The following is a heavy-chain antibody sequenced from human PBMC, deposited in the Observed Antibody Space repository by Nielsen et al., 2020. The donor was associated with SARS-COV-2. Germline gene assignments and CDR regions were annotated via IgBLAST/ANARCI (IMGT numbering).Heavy chain of an antibody. CDR2: IKQDGSEK. CDR3: ARESLGYYYYGMDV. Sequence: GESLKISCAASGFTFSSYAMSWVRQAPGKGLEWVANIKQDGSEKYYVDSVKGRFTISRDNSKNTLYLQMNSLRAEDTAVYYCARESLGYYYYGMDVWGQGTTVTVSS. J-gene: IGHJ6*02. CDR1: GFTFSSYA. V-gene: IGHV3-7*01. D-gene: IGHD3-16*01.